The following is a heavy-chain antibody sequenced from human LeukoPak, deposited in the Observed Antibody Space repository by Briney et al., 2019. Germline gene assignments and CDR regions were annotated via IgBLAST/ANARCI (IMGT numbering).Heavy chain of an antibody. CDR3: ARDRAPLVVPAAGRDAFDI. CDR2: ISGSGGST. V-gene: IGHV3-23*01. CDR1: GFTFSNYA. Sequence: PGGSLRLSCAASGFTFSNYAMSWVRQAPGRGLEWVSGISGSGGSTSYADSVKGRFTISRDNSKNTLYLQMNSLRAEDTAVYYCARDRAPLVVPAAGRDAFDIWGQGTMVTVSS. D-gene: IGHD2-2*01. J-gene: IGHJ3*02.